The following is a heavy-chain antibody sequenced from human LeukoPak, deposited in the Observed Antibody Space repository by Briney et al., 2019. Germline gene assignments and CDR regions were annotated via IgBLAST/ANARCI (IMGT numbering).Heavy chain of an antibody. D-gene: IGHD3-22*01. Sequence: SETLFLTCTVSGGSISSYYWTWIRQPPGKGLERIGYIYSSGSTNYNPSLKSRITISVDTSRNQFSLKLSSVTAADTAVYYCARVGGYYDSSGHRNAEYFQHWGQGTLVTVSS. CDR1: GGSISSYY. J-gene: IGHJ1*01. CDR2: IYSSGST. V-gene: IGHV4-59*01. CDR3: ARVGGYYDSSGHRNAEYFQH.